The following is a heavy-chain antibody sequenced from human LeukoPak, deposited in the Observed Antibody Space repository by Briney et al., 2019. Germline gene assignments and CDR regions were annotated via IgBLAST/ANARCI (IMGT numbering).Heavy chain of an antibody. CDR2: IYYSGST. D-gene: IGHD3-22*01. CDR1: GGSMSNYY. J-gene: IGHJ5*02. Sequence: SETLSLTCTVSGGSMSNYYWTWIRQTPGKGLEWIGYIYYSGSTNYNPSLKSRVTISVDTSKNQFSLKLSSVTAADTAVYYCARISYYYDSSGYHNWFDPWGQGTLVTVSS. V-gene: IGHV4-59*01. CDR3: ARISYYYDSSGYHNWFDP.